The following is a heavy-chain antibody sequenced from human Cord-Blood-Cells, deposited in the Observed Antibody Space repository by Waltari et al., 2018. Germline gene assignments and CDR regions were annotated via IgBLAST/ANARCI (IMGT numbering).Heavy chain of an antibody. CDR2: IKSKTDGWTT. D-gene: IGHD3-10*01. J-gene: IGHJ6*02. CDR3: TTRGYYYYGMDV. Sequence: EVQLVESGGGLVKPGGSLRLSCAASGFTFSNAWMSWVRQAPGKGLGWVSRIKSKTDGWTTDYAAPVKGRFTISRDDSKNTLYLQMNSLKTEDTAVYYCTTRGYYYYGMDVWGQGTTVTVSS. V-gene: IGHV3-15*01. CDR1: GFTFSNAW.